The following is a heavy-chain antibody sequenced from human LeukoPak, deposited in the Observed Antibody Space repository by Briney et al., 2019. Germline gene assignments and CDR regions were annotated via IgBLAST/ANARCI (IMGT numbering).Heavy chain of an antibody. J-gene: IGHJ4*02. CDR1: GFTFSSYG. D-gene: IGHD5-18*01. Sequence: PGGSLRLSCAASGFTFSSYGMHWVRQAPGKGLEWVAFIRYDGSNKYYADSVKGRFTISRDNSKNTLYLQMNSLRAEDTAVYYCARVGSTGYSYGCFDYWGQGTLVTVSS. V-gene: IGHV3-30*02. CDR2: IRYDGSNK. CDR3: ARVGSTGYSYGCFDY.